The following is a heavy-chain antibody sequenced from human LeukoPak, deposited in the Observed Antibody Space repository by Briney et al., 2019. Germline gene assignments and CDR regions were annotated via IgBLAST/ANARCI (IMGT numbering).Heavy chain of an antibody. CDR3: ARVSGDYYGSGSYYDFDY. Sequence: ASVKVSCKASGYTFTSYDINWVRQATGQGLEWMGWMDPNSGNTGYAQKFQGRVTMTRNTSISTAYMELSSLRSEDTAVYYCARVSGDYYGSGSYYDFDYWGQGTLVTVSS. CDR2: MDPNSGNT. D-gene: IGHD3-10*01. J-gene: IGHJ4*02. CDR1: GYTFTSYD. V-gene: IGHV1-8*01.